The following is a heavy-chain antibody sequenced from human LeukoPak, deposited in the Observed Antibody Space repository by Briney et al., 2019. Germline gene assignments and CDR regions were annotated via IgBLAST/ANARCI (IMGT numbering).Heavy chain of an antibody. CDR3: ARRDSPARAFDI. CDR2: IIPIFGTA. D-gene: IGHD3-22*01. V-gene: IGHV1-69*13. Sequence: SVKVSCKASGGTFSSYAISWVRQAPGQGLEWMGGIIPIFGTANYAQKFQGRVTITADESTSSAYMELSSLRSEDTAVYYCARRDSPARAFDIWGQGTMVTVSS. J-gene: IGHJ3*02. CDR1: GGTFSSYA.